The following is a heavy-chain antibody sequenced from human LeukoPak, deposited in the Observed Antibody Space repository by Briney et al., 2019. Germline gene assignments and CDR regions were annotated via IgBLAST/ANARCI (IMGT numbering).Heavy chain of an antibody. J-gene: IGHJ4*02. V-gene: IGHV5-51*01. D-gene: IGHD6-6*01. CDR2: IYPGDSDT. CDR1: GYSFTNYW. Sequence: GESLKISCKGSGYSFTNYWIGWVRQMPGKGLEWMGIIYPGDSDTRYSPSFQGQVTISADKSISTAYLQWSSLKASDTAIYYCARHAIAARLGGDFDYWGQGTLVTVSS. CDR3: ARHAIAARLGGDFDY.